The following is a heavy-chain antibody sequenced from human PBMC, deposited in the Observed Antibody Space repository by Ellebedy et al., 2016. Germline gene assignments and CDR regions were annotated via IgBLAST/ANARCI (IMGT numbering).Heavy chain of an antibody. CDR3: AKAVVTPGAPYYFDY. D-gene: IGHD4-23*01. V-gene: IGHV3-23*01. CDR2: ISGSGGST. J-gene: IGHJ4*02. Sequence: GGSLRLSXAASGFTFSSYAMSWVRQAPGKGLEWVSAISGSGGSTYYADSVKGRFTISRDNSKNTLYLQMNSLRAEDTAVYYCAKAVVTPGAPYYFDYWGQGTLVTVSS. CDR1: GFTFSSYA.